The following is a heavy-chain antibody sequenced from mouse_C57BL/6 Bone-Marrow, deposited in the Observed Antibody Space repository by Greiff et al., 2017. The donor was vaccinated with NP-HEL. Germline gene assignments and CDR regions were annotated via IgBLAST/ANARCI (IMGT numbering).Heavy chain of an antibody. D-gene: IGHD1-1*01. CDR3: ARKDGSSHYWDFDD. CDR2: INPSNGGT. V-gene: IGHV1-53*01. CDR1: GYTFTSYW. Sequence: QVQLQQPGTELVKPGASVKLSCKASGYTFTSYWMPWVKQRPGQGLEWIGNINPSNGGTNYNEKFKSKATQTVDKSSSTAYMQLSSLTSEDSAVYYCARKDGSSHYWDFDDWGKGTTVTVSS. J-gene: IGHJ1*03.